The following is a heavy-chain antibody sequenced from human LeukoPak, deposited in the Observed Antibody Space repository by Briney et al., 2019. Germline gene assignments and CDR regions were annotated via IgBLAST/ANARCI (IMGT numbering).Heavy chain of an antibody. J-gene: IGHJ2*01. CDR1: GFTFTSYS. CDR3: AISPLRGYFDL. Sequence: GGSLRLSCAASGFTFTSYSMNWVRQAPGKGLEWVSTISGGGGSTYNADSVKGRFTTSRDNSKNTLYLQMRNLRVDDTAVYYCAISPLRGYFDLWGRGTLVTVSS. V-gene: IGHV3-23*01. D-gene: IGHD5-12*01. CDR2: ISGGGGST.